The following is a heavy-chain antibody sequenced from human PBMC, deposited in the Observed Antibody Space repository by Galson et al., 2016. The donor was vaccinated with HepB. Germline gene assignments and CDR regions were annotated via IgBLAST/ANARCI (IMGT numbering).Heavy chain of an antibody. Sequence: SLRLSCAASGFTFNNFWMNWVRQAPGKGLEWVANIKQDGSVQNYVDSVRGRFTISRDNSKNTLYLQMNSLRAEDTAVYYCAKDSYYDILTGPTYYYYGMDVWGQGTTVTVSS. CDR1: GFTFNNFW. V-gene: IGHV3-7*01. CDR2: IKQDGSVQ. J-gene: IGHJ6*02. CDR3: AKDSYYDILTGPTYYYYGMDV. D-gene: IGHD3-9*01.